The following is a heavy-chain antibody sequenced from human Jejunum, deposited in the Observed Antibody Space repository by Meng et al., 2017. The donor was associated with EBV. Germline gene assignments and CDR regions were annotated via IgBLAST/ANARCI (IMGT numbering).Heavy chain of an antibody. V-gene: IGHV2-5*02. CDR3: ARRYGDYVRYFDS. D-gene: IGHD4-17*01. Sequence: QTPLKESGPPLVKPTETLTLTCTVSGFSLSTSGVGVGWIRQPPGKALEWLAHIYWDENKRYSTSLRSRLSIMKDTSKSQVVLTMSNMDPVDTATYYCARRYGDYVRYFDSWGQGILVTVSS. J-gene: IGHJ4*02. CDR1: GFSLSTSGVG. CDR2: IYWDENK.